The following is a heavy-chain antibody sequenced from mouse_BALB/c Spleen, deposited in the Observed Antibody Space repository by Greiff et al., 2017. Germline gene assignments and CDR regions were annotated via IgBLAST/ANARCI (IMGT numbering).Heavy chain of an antibody. CDR3: ARSNWDDFDY. CDR2: INPGSGGT. Sequence: QVQLQQSGAELVRPGTSVKVSCKASGYAFTNYLIEWVKQRPGQGLELIGVINPGSGGTNHNEKFKGKATLTADKSSSTAYMQLSSLTSDDSAVYFCARSNWDDFDYWGQGTTLTVSS. J-gene: IGHJ2*01. V-gene: IGHV1-54*01. CDR1: GYAFTNYL. D-gene: IGHD4-1*01.